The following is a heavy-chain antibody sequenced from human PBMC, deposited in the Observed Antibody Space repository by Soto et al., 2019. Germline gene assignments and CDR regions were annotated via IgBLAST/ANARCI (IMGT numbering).Heavy chain of an antibody. Sequence: GGSLRLSCAASGFTFSSYAMSWVRQAPGKGLEWVSAISGSGGSTYYADSVKGRFTISRDNSKNTLYLQMNSQSAEDTDVYDCARHQTRASYSSSGYWGQGTLVTVSS. J-gene: IGHJ4*02. D-gene: IGHD6-13*01. CDR3: ARHQTRASYSSSGY. CDR2: ISGSGGST. V-gene: IGHV3-23*01. CDR1: GFTFSSYA.